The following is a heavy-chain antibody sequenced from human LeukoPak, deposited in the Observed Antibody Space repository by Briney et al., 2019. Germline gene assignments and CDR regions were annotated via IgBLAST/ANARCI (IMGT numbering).Heavy chain of an antibody. CDR3: ARTWKYYDILTGYAIDY. D-gene: IGHD3-9*01. Sequence: ASVKVSCKASGYTFTCYYMHWVRQAPGQGLEWMGWINPNSGGTNYAQKFQGRVTMTRDTSISTAYMELSRLRSDDTAVYYCARTWKYYDILTGYAIDYWGQGTLVTVSS. J-gene: IGHJ4*02. V-gene: IGHV1-2*02. CDR2: INPNSGGT. CDR1: GYTFTCYY.